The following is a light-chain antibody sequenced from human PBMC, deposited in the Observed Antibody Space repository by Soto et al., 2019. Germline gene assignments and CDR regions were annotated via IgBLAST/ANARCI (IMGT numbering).Light chain of an antibody. J-gene: IGKJ5*01. CDR3: QQYGTTRIT. CDR1: QSVSSH. V-gene: IGKV3-11*01. CDR2: DAS. Sequence: EVVLTQTPATLSFSPGDRATLSCRASQSVSSHFAWYQQKSGQAPRLLIYDASNRATGIPARFSGSGSETDFTLTISRLEPEDFAVYYCQQYGTTRITFGQGTRLEIK.